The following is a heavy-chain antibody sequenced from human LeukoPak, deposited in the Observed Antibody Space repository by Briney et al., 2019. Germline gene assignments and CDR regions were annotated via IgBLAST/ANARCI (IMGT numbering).Heavy chain of an antibody. V-gene: IGHV4-59*01. D-gene: IGHD5-18*01. CDR2: IYYSGSA. CDR3: ARGGTVDTAMVSSY. Sequence: SETLSLTCTVSGGSISSYYWSWIRQPPGKGLGWIGYIYYSGSANYNPSLKSRVTISVDTSKNQFSLKLSSVTAADTAVYYCARGGTVDTAMVSSYWGQGTLVTVSS. CDR1: GGSISSYY. J-gene: IGHJ4*02.